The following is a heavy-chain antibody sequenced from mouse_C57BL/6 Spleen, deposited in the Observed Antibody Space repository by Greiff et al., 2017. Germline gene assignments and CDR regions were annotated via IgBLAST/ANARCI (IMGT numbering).Heavy chain of an antibody. V-gene: IGHV1-52*01. CDR3: ASDYGSSSFAY. CDR1: GYTFTSYW. D-gene: IGHD1-1*01. CDR2: IDPSDSET. Sequence: QVQLQQPGAELVRPGSSVKLSCKASGYTFTSYWMHWVKQRPIQGLEWIGNIDPSDSETHSNQKFKDKATLTVDKSSSTAYMQLSSLTSEDSAVYYCASDYGSSSFAYWGQGTLVTVSA. J-gene: IGHJ3*01.